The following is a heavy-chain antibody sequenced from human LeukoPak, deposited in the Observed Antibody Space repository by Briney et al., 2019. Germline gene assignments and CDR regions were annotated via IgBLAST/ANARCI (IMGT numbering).Heavy chain of an antibody. CDR1: GFTFSNCW. D-gene: IGHD1-7*01. J-gene: IGHJ4*02. V-gene: IGHV3-7*01. CDR3: AREDDWNYEDY. CDR2: IKQDGSEK. Sequence: GGSLRLSCAASGFTFSNCWMSWVRQAPEKGLECVANIKQDGSEKYYVNSVKGRFTISRDNAKNSLYLQMNSLRAEDTAIYYCAREDDWNYEDYWGQGTLVTVSS.